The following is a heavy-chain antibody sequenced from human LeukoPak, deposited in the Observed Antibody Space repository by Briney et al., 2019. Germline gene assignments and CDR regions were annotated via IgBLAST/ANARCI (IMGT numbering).Heavy chain of an antibody. V-gene: IGHV4-34*01. J-gene: IGHJ6*04. CDR2: INHSGST. CDR1: GGSFSGYY. CDR3: ARFFRRYCSSTSCPDV. Sequence: KPSETLSLTCAVYGGSFSGYYWSWIRQPPGKGLEWIGEINHSGSTNYNPSLKSRVTISVDTSKNQFSLKLSSVTAADTAVYYCARFFRRYCSSTSCPDVWGKGTTVTVSS. D-gene: IGHD2-2*01.